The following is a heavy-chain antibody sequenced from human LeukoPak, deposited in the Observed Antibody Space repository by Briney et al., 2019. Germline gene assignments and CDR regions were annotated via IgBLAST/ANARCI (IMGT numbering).Heavy chain of an antibody. CDR3: AIAPLSAVVLY. CDR2: ISSGGDHM. J-gene: IGHJ4*02. D-gene: IGHD2-21*01. V-gene: IGHV3-21*06. Sequence: PGRSLRLSCAGSGFTFSTYTMTWVRQAPGKGLEWVASISSGGDHMFYIDSVKGRFTISRDDARNSLHLQMNSLRAEDTAVYYCAIAPLSAVVLYWGQGTLVTVSS. CDR1: GFTFSTYT.